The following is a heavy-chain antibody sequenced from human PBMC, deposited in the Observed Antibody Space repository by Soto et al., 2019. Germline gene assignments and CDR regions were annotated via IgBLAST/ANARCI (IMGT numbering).Heavy chain of an antibody. CDR3: ARDPPGITGTTHGFDY. D-gene: IGHD1-20*01. CDR1: GFTFSSYA. CDR2: ISYDGSNK. J-gene: IGHJ4*02. V-gene: IGHV3-30-3*01. Sequence: GGSLRLSCAASGFTFSSYAMHWVRQAPGKGLEWVAVISYDGSNKYYADSVKGRFTISRDNSKNTLYLQMNSLRAEDTAVYYCARDPPGITGTTHGFDYWGQGTLVTVSS.